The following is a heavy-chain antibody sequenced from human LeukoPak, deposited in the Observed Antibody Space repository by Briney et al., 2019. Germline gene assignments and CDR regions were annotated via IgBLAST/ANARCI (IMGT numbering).Heavy chain of an antibody. V-gene: IGHV4-59*01. Sequence: SETLSLTCSVSGGSMNNYYWSWIRESPGKGLDWVGYIYHPGSATYQPSLKSRGTLSLDTSKNQFSLRLSSVTAADTAVYYCARGRGDSKGTSFDFWGQGTLVTVSS. CDR2: IYHPGSA. CDR3: ARGRGDSKGTSFDF. CDR1: GGSMNNYY. D-gene: IGHD3-22*01. J-gene: IGHJ4*02.